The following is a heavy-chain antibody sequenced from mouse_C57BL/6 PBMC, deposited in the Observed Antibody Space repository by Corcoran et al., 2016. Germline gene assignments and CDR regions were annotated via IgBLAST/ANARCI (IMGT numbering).Heavy chain of an antibody. Sequence: EVQLQQSGPELVKPGASVKIPCKASGYTFTDYNMDWVKQSHGKSLEWIGDINPNNGGTIYDQKFKGKATLTVDKSSSTAYMELRSLTSEDTAVYYCARYHYGSSPYAMDYWGQGTSVTVSS. J-gene: IGHJ4*01. V-gene: IGHV1-18*01. CDR1: GYTFTDYN. D-gene: IGHD1-1*01. CDR3: ARYHYGSSPYAMDY. CDR2: INPNNGGT.